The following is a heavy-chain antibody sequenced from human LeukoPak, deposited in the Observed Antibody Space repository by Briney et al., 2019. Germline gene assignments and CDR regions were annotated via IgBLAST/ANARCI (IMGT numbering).Heavy chain of an antibody. CDR1: GFTFSSYA. V-gene: IGHV3-64*01. CDR3: ARGPGYSSSWYYY. CDR2: ISSNGGST. D-gene: IGHD6-13*01. Sequence: GGSLRLSCAASGFTFSSYAMHWVHQAPGKGLEYVSAISSNGGSTYYANSVKGRFTISRDNSKNTLYLQMGSLRAEDMAVYYCARGPGYSSSWYYYWGQGTLVTVSS. J-gene: IGHJ4*02.